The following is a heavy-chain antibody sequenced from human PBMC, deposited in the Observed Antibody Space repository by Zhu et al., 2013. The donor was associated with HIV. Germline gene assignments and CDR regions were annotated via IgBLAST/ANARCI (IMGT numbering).Heavy chain of an antibody. D-gene: IGHD3-9*01. CDR1: GYIFTDYY. CDR3: ARDPSTRYYTDV. CDR2: INPKNGGT. V-gene: IGHV1-2*02. Sequence: QVQLVQSGAEVKKPGASVKVSCKASGYIFTDYYMHWVRQAPGKGIEWMGWINPKNGGTKMAQTFQGRVIMTRDTSVNTVYMELRSLTSDDTAVYYCARDPSTRYYTDVWGKGTTVIVSS. J-gene: IGHJ6*03.